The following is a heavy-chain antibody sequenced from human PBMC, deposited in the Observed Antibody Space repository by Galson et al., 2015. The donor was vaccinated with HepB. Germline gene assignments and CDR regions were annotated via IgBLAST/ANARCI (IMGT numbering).Heavy chain of an antibody. V-gene: IGHV3-15*01. CDR1: GFTFSNAW. J-gene: IGHJ6*02. Sequence: SLRLSCAASGFTFSNAWMSWVRQAPGKGLEWVGRIKSKTDGGTTDYAAPVKGRFTISRDDSKNTLYLQMNSLKTEDTAVYYCTTDRTRGRYFDWFRDSYYYGMDVWGQGTTVTVSS. CDR3: TTDRTRGRYFDWFRDSYYYGMDV. CDR2: IKSKTDGGTT. D-gene: IGHD3-9*01.